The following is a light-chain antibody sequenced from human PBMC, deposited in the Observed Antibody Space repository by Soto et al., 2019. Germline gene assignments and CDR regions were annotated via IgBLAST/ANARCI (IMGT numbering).Light chain of an antibody. CDR2: DDS. CDR3: QVWDSNSVYV. V-gene: IGLV3-21*02. J-gene: IGLJ1*01. Sequence: ELTQPPSVAVAPGQTARITCGGNNIGNKRVHWYQQKPGQAPVLVVYDDSDRPSGIPERFSGSNSGNTATLSISRVEAGDEADYYCQVWDSNSVYVFGTGTKVTVL. CDR1: NIGNKR.